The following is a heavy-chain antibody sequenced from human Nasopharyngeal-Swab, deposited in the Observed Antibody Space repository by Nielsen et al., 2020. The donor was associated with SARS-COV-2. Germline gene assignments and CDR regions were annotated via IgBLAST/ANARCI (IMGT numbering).Heavy chain of an antibody. D-gene: IGHD3-16*02. J-gene: IGHJ4*02. V-gene: IGHV5-51*01. CDR2: IYPGDSDT. CDR1: GYSFTSYW. Sequence: GGSLRLSCKGSGYSFTSYWIDWVRQMPGKGLEWMGIIYPGDSDTRYSPSFQGQVTISADKSISTAYLQWSSLKASDTAMYYCARGLRLGELSLDYWGQGILVTVSS. CDR3: ARGLRLGELSLDY.